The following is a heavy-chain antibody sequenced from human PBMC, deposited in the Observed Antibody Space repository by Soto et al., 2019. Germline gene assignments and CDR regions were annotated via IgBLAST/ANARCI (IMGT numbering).Heavy chain of an antibody. CDR2: ISGGGGNT. D-gene: IGHD7-27*01. Sequence: PGGSLRLSCAASGFTFSSYAMSWVRQAPGKGLEWVSTISGGGGNTYYADSVKGRFTISRDNSKNILYLQMKSLRAEDTAVYYCAKENGILGANWGILQSWGKGTLVTVSS. CDR3: AKENGILGANWGILQS. V-gene: IGHV3-23*01. J-gene: IGHJ5*02. CDR1: GFTFSSYA.